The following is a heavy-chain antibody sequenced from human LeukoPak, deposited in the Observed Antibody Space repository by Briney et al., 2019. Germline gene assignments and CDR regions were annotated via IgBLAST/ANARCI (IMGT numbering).Heavy chain of an antibody. V-gene: IGHV3-21*01. Sequence: GGSLRLSCAAYGFTFSSYSMNWDRQAPGKGLEWVSSISSSSSYIYYTDSVKGRFTISRDNAKNSLYLQMNSLRAEDTAVYYCARDLPPGYCSSTSCPEEAFDYWGQGTLVTVSS. CDR2: ISSSSSYI. D-gene: IGHD2-2*01. CDR1: GFTFSSYS. J-gene: IGHJ4*02. CDR3: ARDLPPGYCSSTSCPEEAFDY.